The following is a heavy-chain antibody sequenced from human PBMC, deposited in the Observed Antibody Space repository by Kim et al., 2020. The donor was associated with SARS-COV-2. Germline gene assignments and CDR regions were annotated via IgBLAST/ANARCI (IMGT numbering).Heavy chain of an antibody. Sequence: TYYDDAGKGRFTISRDNAKNTLYLQMNSLGDEDTAVYYCAKGSRYFYFDYWGQGTLVTVSS. CDR3: AKGSRYFYFDY. CDR2: T. D-gene: IGHD3-10*01. J-gene: IGHJ4*02. V-gene: IGHV3-23*01.